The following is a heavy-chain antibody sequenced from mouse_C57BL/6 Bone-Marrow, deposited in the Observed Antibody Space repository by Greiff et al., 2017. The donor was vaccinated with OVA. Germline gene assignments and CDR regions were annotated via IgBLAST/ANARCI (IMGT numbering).Heavy chain of an antibody. CDR1: GFNIKDDY. CDR3: TTYRY. Sequence: EVQLQESGAELVRPGASVKLSCTASGFNIKDDYMHWVKERPEQGLEWIGWIDPENGDTEYASKFQGKATITADTSSKTVYLHLSSLTSEDTAVYYCTTYRYGGQGTTLTVS. V-gene: IGHV14-4*01. J-gene: IGHJ2*01. CDR2: IDPENGDT.